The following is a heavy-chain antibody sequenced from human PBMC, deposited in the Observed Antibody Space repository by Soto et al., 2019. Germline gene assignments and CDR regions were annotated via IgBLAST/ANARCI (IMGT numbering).Heavy chain of an antibody. V-gene: IGHV3-23*01. J-gene: IGHJ4*02. CDR1: GFTFNTYA. Sequence: EVQLLESGGGLVQPGGSLRLSCAASGFTFNTYAMTWVRQAPGKGLEWVSAIISTGGSTYYADSVRGRFTISRDNSKNTLYLQMNSLRAEDTAVYYCAKIRTGDYLFPEFDSWGQGTLVTVSS. CDR2: IISTGGST. D-gene: IGHD4-17*01. CDR3: AKIRTGDYLFPEFDS.